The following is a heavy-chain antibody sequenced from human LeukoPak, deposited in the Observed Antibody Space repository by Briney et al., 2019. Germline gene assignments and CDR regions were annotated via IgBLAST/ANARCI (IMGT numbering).Heavy chain of an antibody. J-gene: IGHJ4*02. CDR3: AKDGRFKVGARGGYYFDH. V-gene: IGHV3-23*01. CDR2: ISGSGDTT. CDR1: GFTFSSYA. D-gene: IGHD1-26*01. Sequence: GGSLRLSCAVSGFTFSSYAMSWVRQAPGKGLEWVSAISGSGDTTYYADSVKGRFTISRDNSKNTLYLQMNSLRAEDTAVYYCAKDGRFKVGARGGYYFDHWGQGTLVTVSS.